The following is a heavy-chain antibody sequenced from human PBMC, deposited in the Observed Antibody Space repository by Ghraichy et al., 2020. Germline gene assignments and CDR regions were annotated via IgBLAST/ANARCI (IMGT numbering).Heavy chain of an antibody. CDR1: GGSISSYY. J-gene: IGHJ6*03. D-gene: IGHD4-17*01. CDR3: ARAQTVTTTHPYYYYYMDV. Sequence: SETLSLTCTVSGGSISSYYWSWIRQPPGKGLEWIGYIYYSGSTNYNPSLKSRVTISVDTSKNQFSLKLSSVTAADTAVYYCARAQTVTTTHPYYYYYMDVWGKGTTVTVSS. V-gene: IGHV4-59*01. CDR2: IYYSGST.